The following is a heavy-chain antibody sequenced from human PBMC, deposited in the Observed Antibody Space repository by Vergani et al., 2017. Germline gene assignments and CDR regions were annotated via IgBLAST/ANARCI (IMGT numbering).Heavy chain of an antibody. J-gene: IGHJ5*01. CDR2: IKSDGSIT. CDR3: ARAICIESCYMSNGLDS. Sequence: DVHLAESGGGFFQAGGSLRLSCSASGFSFNSYWMHWVRQVPGKGLLWVSRIKSDGSITAYADSVKGRFTISRDNAQNTLYLQMNSLRVEDTGVYYCARAICIESCYMSNGLDSWDQGTLVTVSS. D-gene: IGHD2-8*01. V-gene: IGHV3-74*03. CDR1: GFSFNSYW.